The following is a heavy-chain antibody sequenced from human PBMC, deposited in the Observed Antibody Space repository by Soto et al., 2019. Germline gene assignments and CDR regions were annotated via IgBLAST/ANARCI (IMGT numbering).Heavy chain of an antibody. Sequence: QVQLLQSGAEVKKPGASVKVSCKASGYTFTNYGITWVRQAPGQGLEWMGWISAYNGNTHYTQRLQGRVTMTTDTAKSTAHMGLGGLKSDGTAGYYCAGVPQLGGYFHYLLDVWGKGTTVTVSS. V-gene: IGHV1-18*01. CDR2: ISAYNGNT. CDR1: GYTFTNYG. D-gene: IGHD6-6*01. CDR3: AGVPQLGGYFHYLLDV. J-gene: IGHJ6*03.